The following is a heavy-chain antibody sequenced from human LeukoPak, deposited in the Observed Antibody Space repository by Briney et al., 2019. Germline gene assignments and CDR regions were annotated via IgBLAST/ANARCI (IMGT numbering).Heavy chain of an antibody. CDR2: ISAYNGNT. J-gene: IGHJ3*02. CDR3: ARRSTYYYDSSGFQRASHDAFDI. Sequence: ASVKVSCKASGYTFTSYGISWVRQAPGQGLEWMGWISAYNGNTNYAQKLQGRVTMTTDTSTSTAYMELRSLRSDDTAVYYCARRSTYYYDSSGFQRASHDAFDIWGQGTMVTVSS. CDR1: GYTFTSYG. D-gene: IGHD3-22*01. V-gene: IGHV1-18*01.